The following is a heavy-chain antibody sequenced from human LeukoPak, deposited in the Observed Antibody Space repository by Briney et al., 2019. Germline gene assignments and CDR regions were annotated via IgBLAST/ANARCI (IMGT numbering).Heavy chain of an antibody. CDR1: GGSISSYH. Sequence: SETLSLTCTVSGGSISSYHWSWVRQPPGKGLEWIGYVYYTGSTKYSPSLKSRLTISLDTAINKFSLKLSSVTAADTAVYYCASLDSGKFDYWGQGTLVSVSS. V-gene: IGHV4-59*01. CDR2: VYYTGST. J-gene: IGHJ4*02. CDR3: ASLDSGKFDY. D-gene: IGHD3-10*01.